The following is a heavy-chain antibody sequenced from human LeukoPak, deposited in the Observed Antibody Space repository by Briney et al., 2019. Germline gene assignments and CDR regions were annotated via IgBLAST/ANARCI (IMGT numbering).Heavy chain of an antibody. V-gene: IGHV3-21*05. J-gene: IGHJ4*02. CDR3: ARDTFQPGLIDS. CDR2: INTDSGDI. Sequence: PGGSLRLSCAASGFTFSRYAMNWVRQAPGKGLEWVSYINTDSGDIHYADSVKGRFTIPRDNARNTLYLQLSSLRAEDSAVYYCARDTFQPGLIDSWGQGALVTVSS. D-gene: IGHD2-2*01. CDR1: GFTFSRYA.